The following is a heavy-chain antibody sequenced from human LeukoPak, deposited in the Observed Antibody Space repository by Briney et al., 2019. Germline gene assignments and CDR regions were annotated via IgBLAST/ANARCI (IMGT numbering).Heavy chain of an antibody. Sequence: SETLSLTCTVSGGSISSGDYYYSWIRQPPGKGLEWIGYIYYSGSTYYNPALKSRVTISVDTSKNQFSLHLSSVTAADTAVYHCASRRYCTNGVCKLDAFDIWGRGTMVTVSS. D-gene: IGHD2-8*01. CDR1: GGSISSGDYY. CDR2: IYYSGST. CDR3: ASRRYCTNGVCKLDAFDI. J-gene: IGHJ3*02. V-gene: IGHV4-30-4*01.